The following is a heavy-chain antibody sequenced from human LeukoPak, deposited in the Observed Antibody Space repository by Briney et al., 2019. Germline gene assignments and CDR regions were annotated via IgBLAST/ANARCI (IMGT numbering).Heavy chain of an antibody. CDR2: IIPIFGTA. J-gene: IGHJ6*03. D-gene: IGHD1-26*01. CDR3: ARGPGGNYYYYMDV. CDR1: GGTFSSYA. V-gene: IGHV1-69*05. Sequence: GASVTVSCKASGGTFSSYAISWVRQAPGQGLEWMGGIIPIFGTANYAQKFQGRVTITTDESTSTAYMELSSLRSEDTAVYYCARGPGGNYYYYMDVWGKGTTVTVSS.